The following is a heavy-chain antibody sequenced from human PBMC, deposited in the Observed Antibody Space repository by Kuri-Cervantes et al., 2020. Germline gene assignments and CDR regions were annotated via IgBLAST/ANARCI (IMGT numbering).Heavy chain of an antibody. CDR3: ARWEGDAFDI. CDR2: IKQDGSQK. J-gene: IGHJ3*02. Sequence: GESLKISCAASGFTFSSYWMNWVRQAPGKGLEWVANIKQDGSQKYYVDSVKGRFTISRDNSKNMLYLQMNSLRAEDTAVYYCARWEGDAFDIWGQGTMVTVSS. CDR1: GFTFSSYW. V-gene: IGHV3-7*01. D-gene: IGHD1-26*01.